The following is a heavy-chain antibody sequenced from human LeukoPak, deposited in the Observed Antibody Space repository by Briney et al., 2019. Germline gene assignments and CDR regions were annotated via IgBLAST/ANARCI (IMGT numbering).Heavy chain of an antibody. CDR3: ARGPPMYSYGSSAYHYDYFDY. D-gene: IGHD3-22*01. CDR2: IDSSSGYM. J-gene: IGHJ4*02. Sequence: GGSLRLSCAASGFTFNTYSMNWARQAPGKGLEWVSSIDSSSGYMFYADSVKGRFTISRDNSKNTLYLQMNSLRAEDTAVCYCARGPPMYSYGSSAYHYDYFDYWGQGTLVTVSS. CDR1: GFTFNTYS. V-gene: IGHV3-21*01.